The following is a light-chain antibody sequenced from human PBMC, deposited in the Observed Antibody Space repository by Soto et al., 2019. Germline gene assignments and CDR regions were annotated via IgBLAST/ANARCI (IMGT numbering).Light chain of an antibody. V-gene: IGKV3-15*01. CDR3: QQYHDWPWT. CDR1: QSVSSN. CDR2: DAS. J-gene: IGKJ1*01. Sequence: VMTQSPATLSVSPGERATLSCRASQSVSSNLVWYQQKPGQAPRLLIYDASTRATGIPARFSGSGSGTEFTLTISSLQSEDFAVYHCQQYHDWPWTFGQGTKVDIK.